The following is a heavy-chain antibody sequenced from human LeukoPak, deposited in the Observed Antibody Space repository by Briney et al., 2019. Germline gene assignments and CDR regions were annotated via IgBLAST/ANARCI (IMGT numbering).Heavy chain of an antibody. CDR2: ISYDGSNK. D-gene: IGHD6-19*01. CDR1: GFTFSSYG. Sequence: GGSLRLSCAASGFTFSSYGMHWVRQAPGEGLEWVAVISYDGSNKYYADSVKGRFTISRDNSKNTLYLQMNSLRAEDTAVYYCAKGLVAGISGGDYWGQGTLVTVSS. J-gene: IGHJ4*02. CDR3: AKGLVAGISGGDY. V-gene: IGHV3-30*18.